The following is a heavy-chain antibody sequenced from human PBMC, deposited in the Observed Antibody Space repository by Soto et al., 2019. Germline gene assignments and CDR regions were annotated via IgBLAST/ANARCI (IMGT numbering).Heavy chain of an antibody. CDR3: VRRVSGNYDY. Sequence: PGGSLILSCVASGFTFSSYDMHWVRQAPGKGLEYVSSISSNGGTTYYGNSVKGRFTISRDNSKNTLYLQMGSLRAEDMAVYYCVRRVSGNYDYWGQGTLVTSPQ. D-gene: IGHD1-7*01. CDR2: ISSNGGTT. CDR1: GFTFSSYD. V-gene: IGHV3-64*01. J-gene: IGHJ4*02.